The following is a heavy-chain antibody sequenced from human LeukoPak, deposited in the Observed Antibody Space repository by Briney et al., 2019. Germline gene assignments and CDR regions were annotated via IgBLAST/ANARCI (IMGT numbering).Heavy chain of an antibody. CDR1: GGSISDYY. CDR3: ARETYYYDSSGYGEFDY. J-gene: IGHJ4*02. V-gene: IGHV4-4*07. Sequence: SETLSLTCTVSGGSISDYYWNWIRQPAGKGLEWVGRIYSSGSTNYNPSLKSRATLSVDTSKNQFSLKLSSVTAADTAVYYCARETYYYDSSGYGEFDYWGQGTLVTVSS. CDR2: IYSSGST. D-gene: IGHD3-22*01.